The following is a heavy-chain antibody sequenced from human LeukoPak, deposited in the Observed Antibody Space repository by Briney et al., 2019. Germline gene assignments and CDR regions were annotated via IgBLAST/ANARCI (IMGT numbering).Heavy chain of an antibody. CDR2: ISAYNGNT. J-gene: IGHJ3*02. D-gene: IGHD3-22*01. CDR1: GYTFTSYG. Sequence: ASVKVSCKASGYTFTSYGISWVRQAPGQGLEWMGWISAYNGNTNYAQKLQGRVTMTTDTSTSTAYMELRSLRSDDTAVYYCASDGYYDSSGYYYRDDAFDIWGQGTMVTVSS. CDR3: ASDGYYDSSGYYYRDDAFDI. V-gene: IGHV1-18*01.